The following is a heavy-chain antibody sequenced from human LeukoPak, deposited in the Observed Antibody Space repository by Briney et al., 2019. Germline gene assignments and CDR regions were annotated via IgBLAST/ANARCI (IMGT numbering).Heavy chain of an antibody. CDR2: VSAYADNT. CDR1: GYTCINYG. CDR3: ATHSIASHGFDY. V-gene: IGHV1-18*01. Sequence: ASVKVSWKSSGYTCINYGISGVRQAPGQVLDCMGWVSAYADNTNYVQKFQGRVSMTTDTSTNTTYTELNSLTPDHTAVHPCATHSIASHGFDYWGQGKLVKVSS. J-gene: IGHJ4*02. D-gene: IGHD2-21*01.